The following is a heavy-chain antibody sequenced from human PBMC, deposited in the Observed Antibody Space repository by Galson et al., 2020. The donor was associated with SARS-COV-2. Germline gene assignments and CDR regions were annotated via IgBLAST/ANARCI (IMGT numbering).Heavy chain of an antibody. D-gene: IGHD5-18*01. CDR1: GFSFSNYD. J-gene: IGHJ4*02. CDR3: AKDPGYSYGTYFDY. Sequence: SCAASGFSFSNYDMSWVRQAPGKGLEWVSSISRSGAGKFYADSVRGRFTISRDNSKNTLSLQMDSLRADDTALYYCAKDPGYSYGTYFDYWGQGTLVTVSS. CDR2: ISRSGAGK. V-gene: IGHV3-23*01.